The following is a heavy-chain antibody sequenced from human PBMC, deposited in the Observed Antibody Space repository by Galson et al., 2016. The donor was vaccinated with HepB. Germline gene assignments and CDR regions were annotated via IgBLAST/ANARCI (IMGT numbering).Heavy chain of an antibody. V-gene: IGHV3-11*06. Sequence: SLRLSCAASGFTFSHYNMNWVRQAPGKGLEWVAYISSTGSYTNYPGYLKGRFNISKNNAENSLYLQMNSLRGEDTAVYYCAREGDDPDAFDVWGQGTVVTVSS. CDR1: GFTFSHYN. CDR3: AREGDDPDAFDV. J-gene: IGHJ3*01. CDR2: ISSTGSYT. D-gene: IGHD5-24*01.